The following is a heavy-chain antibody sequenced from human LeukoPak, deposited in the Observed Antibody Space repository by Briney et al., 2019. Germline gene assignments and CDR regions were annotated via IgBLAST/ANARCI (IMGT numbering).Heavy chain of an antibody. V-gene: IGHV3-23*01. CDR3: AKDDNYIRFLS. CDR1: GFTFSSYE. D-gene: IGHD3-16*01. Sequence: GGSLRLSCAASGFTFSSYEMNWVRQAPGKGLEWVSGISGSGGNTYYADSVKGRFTISRDNCKNTLYLQMNSLRAEDTAVYYCAKDDNYIRFLSWGQGTLVTVSS. J-gene: IGHJ5*02. CDR2: ISGSGGNT.